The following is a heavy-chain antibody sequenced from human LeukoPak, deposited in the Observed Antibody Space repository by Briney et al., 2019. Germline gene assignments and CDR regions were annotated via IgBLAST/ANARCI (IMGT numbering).Heavy chain of an antibody. CDR1: GFTVRSSY. V-gene: IGHV3-53*01. CDR2: IYSGGSP. Sequence: GGSLRLSCAASGFTVRSSYMSWVRQAPGKGLEWVSVIYSGGSPDYADSAKGRFTISTDNSKNTLYLQMNSLRVEDTAVYYCARVSPNTVTTLQYFDYWGQGTLVTVSS. D-gene: IGHD4-17*01. J-gene: IGHJ4*02. CDR3: ARVSPNTVTTLQYFDY.